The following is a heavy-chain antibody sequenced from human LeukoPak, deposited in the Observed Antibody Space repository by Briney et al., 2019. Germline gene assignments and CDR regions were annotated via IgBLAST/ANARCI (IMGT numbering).Heavy chain of an antibody. V-gene: IGHV3-11*04. J-gene: IGHJ4*02. CDR2: ISSSGSTI. CDR3: ARDSSSSSWNY. D-gene: IGHD6-6*01. Sequence: GGSLRLSCAASGFTFSDYYMSWIRQAPGKGLEGVSYISSSGSTIYYADSVKGRFTISRDNAKTSLYLQMNSLRAEDTAVYYCARDSSSSSWNYWGQGTLVTVSS. CDR1: GFTFSDYY.